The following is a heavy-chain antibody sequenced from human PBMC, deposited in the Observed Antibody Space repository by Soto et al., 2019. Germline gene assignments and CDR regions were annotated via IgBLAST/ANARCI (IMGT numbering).Heavy chain of an antibody. CDR3: ARDREPDGIWTFDS. CDR2: SFSGGGK. Sequence: AGGSLRHSCAGFGFTLDKYTMGWGRQAPGKGLEWVAESFSGGGKQYADSVKGRFTISRDNSRNMVFLKMNGLRVEDTALYFWARDREPDGIWTFDSGGQGALVTVS. D-gene: IGHD3-9*01. J-gene: IGHJ4*02. V-gene: IGHV3-53*01. CDR1: GFTLDKYT.